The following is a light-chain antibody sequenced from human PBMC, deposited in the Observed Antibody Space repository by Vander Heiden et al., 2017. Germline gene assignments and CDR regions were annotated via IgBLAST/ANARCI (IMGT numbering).Light chain of an antibody. CDR3: QSYDSSLSGYV. CDR2: GNS. V-gene: IGLV1-40*01. Sequence: QSVLTQPPSVSGAPGQRVTISCTGSSSNIGAGYDLHWYQQLPGPAPKRLIYGNSNRPSGVPDRFSGSKSGTSASLAITGLQAEDEADYYCQSYDSSLSGYVFGTGTKVTVL. CDR1: SSNIGAGYD. J-gene: IGLJ1*01.